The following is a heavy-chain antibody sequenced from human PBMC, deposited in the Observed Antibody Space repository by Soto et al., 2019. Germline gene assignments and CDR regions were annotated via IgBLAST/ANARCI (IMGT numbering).Heavy chain of an antibody. V-gene: IGHV1-69*01. CDR1: GGTFSSYA. CDR3: ATADVDIVATRNIPSYGMDV. D-gene: IGHD5-12*01. CDR2: IIPIFGTA. Sequence: QVQLVQSGAEVKKPGSSVKVSCKASGGTFSSYAISWVRQAPGQGLEWMGGIIPIFGTANYAQKFQGRVTITADESTSTAYMELSSLRSEDTAVYYCATADVDIVATRNIPSYGMDVWGQGTTVTVSS. J-gene: IGHJ6*02.